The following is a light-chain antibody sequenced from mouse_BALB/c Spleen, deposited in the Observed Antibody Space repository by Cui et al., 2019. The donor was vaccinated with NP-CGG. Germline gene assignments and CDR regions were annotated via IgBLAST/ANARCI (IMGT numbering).Light chain of an antibody. J-gene: IGLJ1*01. Sequence: QAVWTRASALTTSPGETVTLTCRSSTGAVTTINYANWVQEKPDHLFTGLIGGTNNRTPGVPARFSGSLIGDKAALTITGAQTEDEAIYFCVLWYSNHWVFGGGTKLTVL. CDR1: TGAVTTINY. V-gene: IGLV1*01. CDR3: VLWYSNHWV. CDR2: GTN.